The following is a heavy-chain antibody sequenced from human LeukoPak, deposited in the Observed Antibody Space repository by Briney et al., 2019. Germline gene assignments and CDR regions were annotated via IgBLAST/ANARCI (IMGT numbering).Heavy chain of an antibody. J-gene: IGHJ4*02. CDR2: ISGSGGST. CDR1: GFTFSSFA. D-gene: IGHD5-18*01. CDR3: ARLYSSAWENYFDY. V-gene: IGHV3-23*01. Sequence: GGSLRLSCAASGFTFSSFAMNWVRQAPGKGLEWVSGISGSGGSTYFADSVKGRFTISRDNSKNTLYVQMNSLRAEDTAVYYCARLYSSAWENYFDYWGQGTLVTVSS.